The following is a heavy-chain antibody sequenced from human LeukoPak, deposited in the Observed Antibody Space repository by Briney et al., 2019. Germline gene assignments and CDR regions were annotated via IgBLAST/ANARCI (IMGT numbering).Heavy chain of an antibody. J-gene: IGHJ4*02. CDR3: ARVLGWLRLVFDY. Sequence: PGGSLRLSCAASGFTFNTYSMSWVRQPPGKGLEWIGEINHSGSTNYNPSLKSRVTISVDTSKNQFSLKLSSVTAADTAVYYCARVLGWLRLVFDYWGQGTLVTVSS. CDR2: INHSGST. CDR1: GFTFNTYS. D-gene: IGHD5-12*01. V-gene: IGHV4-34*01.